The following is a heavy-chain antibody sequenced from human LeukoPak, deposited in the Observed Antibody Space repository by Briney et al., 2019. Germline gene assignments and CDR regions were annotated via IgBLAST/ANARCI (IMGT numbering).Heavy chain of an antibody. J-gene: IGHJ5*02. D-gene: IGHD2-2*01. V-gene: IGHV3-11*01. CDR2: IGSTGSII. CDR1: GFTFSDYY. Sequence: SGGSLRLSCAASGFTFSDYYMSWMRQAPGKGPEWVAYIGSTGSIIKYADSVKGRFTISRDNAKNSLYLQMNSLRDEDTAVYYCVRDPARFDPWGQGTLVTVSS. CDR3: VRDPARFDP.